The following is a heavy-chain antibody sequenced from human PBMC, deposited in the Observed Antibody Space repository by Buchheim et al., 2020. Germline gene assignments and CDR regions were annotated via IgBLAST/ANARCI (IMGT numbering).Heavy chain of an antibody. V-gene: IGHV4-59*11. CDR3: ASRQGQLGYYFDY. CDR1: GNSITSHY. D-gene: IGHD6-6*01. J-gene: IGHJ4*02. Sequence: QVQLQESGPGVVKPSETLSLTCTVSGNSITSHYWSWIRQLPGKGLEWIGEINHSGSTNYNPSLKSRVTISVDTSKNQFSLKLSSVTAADTAVYYCASRQGQLGYYFDYWGQGTL. CDR2: INHSGST.